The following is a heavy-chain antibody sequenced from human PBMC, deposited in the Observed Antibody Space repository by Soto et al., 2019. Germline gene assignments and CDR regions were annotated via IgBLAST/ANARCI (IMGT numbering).Heavy chain of an antibody. CDR1: GFTFSTYG. J-gene: IGHJ4*02. V-gene: IGHV3-48*01. D-gene: IGHD1-1*01. Sequence: GGSLRLSCAASGFTFSTYGINWVRQAPGKGLEWVSYISRSSTTIYYADSVKGRFTISRDNAKNSLYLQMNSLRAEDTAVYYCARSWSDFGNFDCWGQGTLVTVSS. CDR3: ARSWSDFGNFDC. CDR2: ISRSSTTI.